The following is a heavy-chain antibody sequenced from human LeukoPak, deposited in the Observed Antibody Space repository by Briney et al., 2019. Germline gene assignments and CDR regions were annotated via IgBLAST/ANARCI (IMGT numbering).Heavy chain of an antibody. V-gene: IGHV4-34*01. Sequence: SETLSLTCAVYGGSLSGYYWSWIRQPPGKGLEWIGEINHSGSTNYNPSLKSRVTISVDTSKNQFSLKLSSVTAADTAVYYCASNRYDYVWGSYRPWYFDYWGQGTLVTVSS. CDR1: GGSLSGYY. D-gene: IGHD3-16*02. CDR3: ASNRYDYVWGSYRPWYFDY. CDR2: INHSGST. J-gene: IGHJ4*02.